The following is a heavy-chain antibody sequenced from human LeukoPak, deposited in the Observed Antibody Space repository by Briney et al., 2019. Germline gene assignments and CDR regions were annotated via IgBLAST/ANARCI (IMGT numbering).Heavy chain of an antibody. CDR3: ARDFPRRYCSGGSCSPHY. CDR2: INPNSGGT. V-gene: IGHV1-2*02. Sequence: ASVKVSCKASGYTFTSYYMHWVRQAPGQGLEWMGWINPNSGGTNYAQKFQGRVTMTRDTSISTAYMELSRLRSDDTAVYYCARDFPRRYCSGGSCSPHYWGQGTLVTVSS. CDR1: GYTFTSYY. D-gene: IGHD2-15*01. J-gene: IGHJ4*02.